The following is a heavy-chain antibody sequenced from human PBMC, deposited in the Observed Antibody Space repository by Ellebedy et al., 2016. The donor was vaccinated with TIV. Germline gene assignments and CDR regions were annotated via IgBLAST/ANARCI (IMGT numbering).Heavy chain of an antibody. CDR1: GGSISSSSYY. V-gene: IGHV4-39*01. J-gene: IGHJ6*03. CDR2: IYYSGST. Sequence: SETLSLTXTVSGGSISSSSYYWGWIRQPPGKGLEWIGSIYYSGSTNYNPSLKSRVTISVDTSKNQFSLKLSSVTAADTAVYYCASLPGGYYYYYMDVWGKGTTVTVSS. CDR3: ASLPGGYYYYYMDV. D-gene: IGHD3-10*01.